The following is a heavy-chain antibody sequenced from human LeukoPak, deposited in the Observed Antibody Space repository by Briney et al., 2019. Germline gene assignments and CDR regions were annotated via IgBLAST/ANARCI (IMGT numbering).Heavy chain of an antibody. J-gene: IGHJ4*02. Sequence: SETLSLTCAVSGGSITSTNWWSWVRQPPGKGLEWIGEMYHSGSSNYNPSLKSRVTISVDTSKNQFSLKLSSVTAADTAVYYCARGYSYGYFDYWGQGTLVTVSS. CDR3: ARGYSYGYFDY. D-gene: IGHD5-18*01. CDR2: MYHSGSS. CDR1: GGSITSTNW. V-gene: IGHV4-4*02.